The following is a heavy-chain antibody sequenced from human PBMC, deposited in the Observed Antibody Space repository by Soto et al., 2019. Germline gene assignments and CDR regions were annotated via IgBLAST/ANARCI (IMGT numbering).Heavy chain of an antibody. J-gene: IGHJ5*02. CDR1: GGSVSSGSYY. Sequence: KASETLSLTCTVSGGSVSSGSYYWSWIRQPPGKGLEWIGYIYYSGSTNYNPSLKTRVTISADTSKNQFSLKLSSVTAADTAVYYCARGASIAAPRWKGTNPPYNWFDPWGQRTLVTVSS. CDR2: IYYSGST. CDR3: ARGASIAAPRWKGTNPPYNWFDP. V-gene: IGHV4-61*01. D-gene: IGHD6-6*01.